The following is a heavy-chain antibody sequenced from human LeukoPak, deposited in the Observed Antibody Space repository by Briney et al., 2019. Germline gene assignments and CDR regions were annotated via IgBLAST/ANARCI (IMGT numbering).Heavy chain of an antibody. J-gene: IGHJ3*02. CDR2: ISASGGST. CDR1: GLTFSRYA. V-gene: IGHV3-23*01. D-gene: IGHD3-22*01. Sequence: GGSLRLSCAASGLTFSRYAMSWVRQAPRKGLEWVSAISASGGSTYYADSVKGRFTISRDNSKNTLYLQMNSLRVEDTAVYYCAKEVYYFDTSGLYSFAFDIWGQGTMVTVPS. CDR3: AKEVYYFDTSGLYSFAFDI.